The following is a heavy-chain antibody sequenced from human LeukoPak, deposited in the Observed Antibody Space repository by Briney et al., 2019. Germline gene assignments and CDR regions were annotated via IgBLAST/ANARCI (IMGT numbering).Heavy chain of an antibody. CDR1: GFTFSSYG. V-gene: IGHV3-33*06. CDR2: IWIDGSNK. CDR3: AKSGHDYGDYRKYNWFDP. Sequence: PGGSLRLSYAASGFTFSSYGMHWVRQAPGKGLEWVAVIWIDGSNKYYADSVKGRFTISRDNSKNTLYLQMNSLRAEDTAVYYCAKSGHDYGDYRKYNWFDPWGRGTLVTVSS. D-gene: IGHD4-17*01. J-gene: IGHJ5*02.